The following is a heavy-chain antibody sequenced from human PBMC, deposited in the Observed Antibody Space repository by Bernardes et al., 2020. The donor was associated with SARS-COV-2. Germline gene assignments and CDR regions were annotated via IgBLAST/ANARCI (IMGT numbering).Heavy chain of an antibody. CDR2: INHSGST. J-gene: IGHJ4*02. D-gene: IGHD6-25*01. CDR1: GGSFSDYF. V-gene: IGHV4-34*01. Sequence: ETLSLTCAVYGGSFSDYFWSWVRQPPGKGLEWIGEINHSGSTNYNPSLKSRVTISVDTSKSQFFLKLTSVTAADTAVYYCAGDGPLRPTAGSFDYWGQGTLVTVSS. CDR3: AGDGPLRPTAGSFDY.